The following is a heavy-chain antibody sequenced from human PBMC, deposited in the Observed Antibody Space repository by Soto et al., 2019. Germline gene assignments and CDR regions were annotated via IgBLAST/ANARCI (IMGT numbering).Heavy chain of an antibody. V-gene: IGHV3-33*01. CDR3: ARGSGLRFLEWLSPHYYYGMDV. D-gene: IGHD3-3*01. CDR1: GFSLSGGF. J-gene: IGHJ6*02. Sequence: EGSLXLSCEVSGFSLSGGFMHWVRQAPGKGLEWVAVIWYDGTTKNYADSVKGRFTISRDNSKNTLYLQMNSLRAEDTAVYYCARGSGLRFLEWLSPHYYYGMDVWGQGTTVTVSS. CDR2: IWYDGTTK.